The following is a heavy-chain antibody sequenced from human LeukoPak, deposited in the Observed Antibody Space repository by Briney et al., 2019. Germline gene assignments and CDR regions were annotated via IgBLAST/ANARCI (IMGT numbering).Heavy chain of an antibody. Sequence: SETLSLTCTVSGGSISSGGYYWSWIRQHPGKGLEWIGYIYYSGSTYYNPSLKSRVTISVDTSKNQFSLRLGSVTAADTAVYYCARDREYYDSSGYNRRFDPWGQGTLVTVSS. CDR3: ARDREYYDSSGYNRRFDP. J-gene: IGHJ5*02. V-gene: IGHV4-31*03. CDR1: GGSISSGGYY. CDR2: IYYSGST. D-gene: IGHD3-22*01.